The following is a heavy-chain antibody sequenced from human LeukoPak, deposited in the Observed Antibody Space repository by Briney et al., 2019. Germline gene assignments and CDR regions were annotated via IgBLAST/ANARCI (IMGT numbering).Heavy chain of an antibody. Sequence: GESLKISCKDSGYRFTNYWIAWVRQMPGKGLDWMGNIYPGDSDTRYSPSFQGQVTISADKSISTAYLQWSSLKASDTAMYYCARRGDSRWFDPWGQGTLVTVSS. V-gene: IGHV5-51*01. D-gene: IGHD2-21*02. J-gene: IGHJ5*02. CDR3: ARRGDSRWFDP. CDR1: GYRFTNYW. CDR2: IYPGDSDT.